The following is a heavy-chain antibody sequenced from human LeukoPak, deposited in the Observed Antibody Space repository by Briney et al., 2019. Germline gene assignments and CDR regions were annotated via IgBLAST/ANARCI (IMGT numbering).Heavy chain of an antibody. D-gene: IGHD3-3*01. J-gene: IGHJ3*02. CDR1: GYTFTSYG. V-gene: IGHV1-3*01. CDR2: INAGNGNT. Sequence: GASVKGSCKASGYTFTSYGISWVRQAPGQGLEWMGWINAGNGNTKYSQKFQGRVTITRDTSASTAYMELSSLRSEDTAVYYCARGGYDFWSGYPDDAFDIWGQGTMVTVSS. CDR3: ARGGYDFWSGYPDDAFDI.